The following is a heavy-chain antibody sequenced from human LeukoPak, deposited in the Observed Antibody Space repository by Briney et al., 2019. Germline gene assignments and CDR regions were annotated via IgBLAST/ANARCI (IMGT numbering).Heavy chain of an antibody. CDR2: ISGSGGST. Sequence: GGSLRLSCAASGFTFSCYAMSWVRQAPGKGLEWVSAISGSGGSTYYADSVKGRFTISRDNSKNTLYLQMNSLSAEDTAVYYCAKVETSGGANCYALDYWGQGTLVTVSS. J-gene: IGHJ4*02. V-gene: IGHV3-23*01. CDR1: GFTFSCYA. D-gene: IGHD2-2*01. CDR3: AKVETSGGANCYALDY.